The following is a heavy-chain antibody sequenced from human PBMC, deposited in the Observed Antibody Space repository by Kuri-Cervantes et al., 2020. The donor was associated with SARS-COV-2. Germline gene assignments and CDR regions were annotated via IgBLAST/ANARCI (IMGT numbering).Heavy chain of an antibody. CDR3: AILYWNDGNWFDP. D-gene: IGHD1-1*01. J-gene: IGHJ5*02. V-gene: IGHV1-2*02. CDR2: INPNSGGT. Sequence: ASVKVSCKASGYTFTGYYMHWVRQAPGQGLEWMGWINPNSGGTNYAQKFQGRVTMTRDTSISTAYMELSRLRSDDTAVYYCAILYWNDGNWFDPWSQGTRGTVSS. CDR1: GYTFTGYY.